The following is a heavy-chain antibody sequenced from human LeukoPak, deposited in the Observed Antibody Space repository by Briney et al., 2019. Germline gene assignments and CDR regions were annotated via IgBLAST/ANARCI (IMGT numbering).Heavy chain of an antibody. J-gene: IGHJ3*02. D-gene: IGHD3-9*01. Sequence: ASVKVSCKASGYTFTSYDINWVRQATGQGLEWMGWMNPNSGNTGYAQKFQGRVTMTRDTSTSTVYMELSSLRSEDTAVYYCARGGLLRYFDWLLYGNAFDIWGQGTMVTVSS. CDR2: MNPNSGNT. CDR1: GYTFTSYD. V-gene: IGHV1-8*01. CDR3: ARGGLLRYFDWLLYGNAFDI.